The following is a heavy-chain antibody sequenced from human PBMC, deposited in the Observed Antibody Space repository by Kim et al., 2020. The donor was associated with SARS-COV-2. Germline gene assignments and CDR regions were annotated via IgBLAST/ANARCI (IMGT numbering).Heavy chain of an antibody. V-gene: IGHV3-23*01. CDR3: ANRGDCTGGTCYSHFDH. CDR2: IGTGGDT. Sequence: GGSLRLSCAASGFTLSSYAMAWVRQAPGKGLEWVSTIGTGGDTYYADSVKGRFTISRDIFKNTLYLQTNSLRAEDTAIYYCANRGDCTGGTCYSHFDHWG. J-gene: IGHJ4*01. CDR1: GFTLSSYA. D-gene: IGHD2-15*01.